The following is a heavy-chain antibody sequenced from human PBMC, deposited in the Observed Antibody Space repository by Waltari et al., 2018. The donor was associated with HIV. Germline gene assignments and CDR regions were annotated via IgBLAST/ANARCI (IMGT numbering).Heavy chain of an antibody. Sequence: QVQLRQWGAGLLKPSETLSLTCAVYGASFNDYFWAWFRRSPEKGLEWIGENDHRGETNYNPSFKTRVVIAVDMSKNQFSLRLKAATCADTAVYYCAGGLGSRPFFRAYEPWGQGTLVTVSS. CDR1: GASFNDYF. J-gene: IGHJ4*02. CDR3: AGGLGSRPFFRAYEP. D-gene: IGHD3-16*01. CDR2: NDHRGET. V-gene: IGHV4-34*01.